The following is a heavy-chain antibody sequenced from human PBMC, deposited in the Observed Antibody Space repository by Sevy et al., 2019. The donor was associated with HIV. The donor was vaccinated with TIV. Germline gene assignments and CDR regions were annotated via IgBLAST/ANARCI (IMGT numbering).Heavy chain of an antibody. CDR3: ARVQWLTPHGYYYYMDV. Sequence: SQTLSLTCTVSGGSISSGSYYWSWIRQPAGKGLEWIGRIYTSGSTNYNPSLKSRVTISVDTSKNQFSLKLSSVTAADTAVYYCARVQWLTPHGYYYYMDVWGKGTTVTVSS. CDR1: GGSISSGSYY. J-gene: IGHJ6*03. V-gene: IGHV4-61*02. D-gene: IGHD6-19*01. CDR2: IYTSGST.